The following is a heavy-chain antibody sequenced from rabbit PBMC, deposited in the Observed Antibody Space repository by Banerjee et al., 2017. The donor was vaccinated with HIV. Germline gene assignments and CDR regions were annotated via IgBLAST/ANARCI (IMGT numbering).Heavy chain of an antibody. CDR2: IDPVFRST. CDR3: AREAGYAGYGQYYFNL. V-gene: IGHV1S47*01. CDR1: GFDFSSYG. J-gene: IGHJ4*01. Sequence: QEQLVESGGGLVQPGGSLKLSCKASGFDFSSYGVSWVRQAPGKGLEWIGYIDPVFRSTYYASWVNGRFTISSHNAQNTLYLQLNSLTAADTATYFCAREAGYAGYGQYYFNLWGPGTLVTVS. D-gene: IGHD7-1*01.